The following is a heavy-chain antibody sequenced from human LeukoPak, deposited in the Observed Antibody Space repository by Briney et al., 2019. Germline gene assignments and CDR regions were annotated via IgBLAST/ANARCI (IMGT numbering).Heavy chain of an antibody. J-gene: IGHJ4*02. CDR2: ISYSGST. D-gene: IGHD2-15*01. Sequence: PSETLSLTCTVSGGSISSHYWSWIRQPPGKGLEWIGSISYSGSTTYNPSLKGRATISVDTSKNQFPLMLSSVSAAGTAVYYCARRYCSGGSCYSAFDYWGQGTLVAVSS. CDR3: ARRYCSGGSCYSAFDY. V-gene: IGHV4-59*08. CDR1: GGSISSHY.